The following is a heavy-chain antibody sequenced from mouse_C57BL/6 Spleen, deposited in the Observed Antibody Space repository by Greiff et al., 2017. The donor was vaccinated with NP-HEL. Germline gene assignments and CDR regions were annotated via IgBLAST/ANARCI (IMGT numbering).Heavy chain of an antibody. CDR2: INYDGSST. CDR3: AREDWENYFDY. J-gene: IGHJ2*01. Sequence: EVQVVESEGGLVQPGSSMKLSCTASGFTFSDYYMAWVRQVPEKGLEWVANINYDGSSTYYLDSLKSRFIISRDNAKNILYLQMSSLKSEDTATYYCAREDWENYFDYWGQGTTLTVSS. V-gene: IGHV5-16*01. CDR1: GFTFSDYY. D-gene: IGHD4-1*01.